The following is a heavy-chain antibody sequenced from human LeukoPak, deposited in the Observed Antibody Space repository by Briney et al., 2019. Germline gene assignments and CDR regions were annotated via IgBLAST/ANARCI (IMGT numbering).Heavy chain of an antibody. D-gene: IGHD1/OR15-1a*01. CDR2: VNGDGTTT. V-gene: IGHV3-74*01. J-gene: IGHJ3*02. CDR3: ARGTILRQRSVFEM. CDR1: GFTFRSHW. Sequence: GGSLRLSCAASGFTFRSHWIHWVRQAPGKGLVWVSRVNGDGTTTSYADAVSGRFTISRDNAKNMLYLQMNSLRAEDTAVYFCARGTILRQRSVFEMWGQGTLVTVSS.